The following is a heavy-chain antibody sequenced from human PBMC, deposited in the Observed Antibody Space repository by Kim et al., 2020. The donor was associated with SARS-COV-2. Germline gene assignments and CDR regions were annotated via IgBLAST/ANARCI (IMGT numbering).Heavy chain of an antibody. CDR1: GFIFNTYW. CDR3: ARVGRDCSGDSCYSWDDY. V-gene: IGHV3-7*01. CDR2: INQDGSKT. D-gene: IGHD2-15*01. J-gene: IGHJ4*02. Sequence: GGSLRLSCAASGFIFNTYWMTWVRQAPGKGLEWVANINQDGSKTYYVDSAKGRFTISRDNAKNSLYLQMNSLRVEDTAVYYCARVGRDCSGDSCYSWDDYWGQGTLVTVSS.